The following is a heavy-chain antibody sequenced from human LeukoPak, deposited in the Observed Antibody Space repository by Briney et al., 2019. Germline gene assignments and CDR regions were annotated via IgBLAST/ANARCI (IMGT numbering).Heavy chain of an antibody. Sequence: GGSLRLSCAASGFTFSSYWMHWVRQAPGKGPVWVSRINTDGSSTSYADSVKGRFTISRDNAKNTLYLQMNSLRAEDTAVYYCAPRRDSSGYYPFDYWGQGTLVTVSS. CDR1: GFTFSSYW. CDR2: INTDGSST. J-gene: IGHJ4*02. D-gene: IGHD3-22*01. CDR3: APRRDSSGYYPFDY. V-gene: IGHV3-74*01.